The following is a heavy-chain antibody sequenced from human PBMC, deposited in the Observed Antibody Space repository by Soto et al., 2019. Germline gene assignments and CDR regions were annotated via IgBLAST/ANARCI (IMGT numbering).Heavy chain of an antibody. CDR1: GFTFSSYS. CDR2: ISSSSSYI. Sequence: EVQLVASGGGLVKPGGSLRLSCAASGFTFSSYSMNWVRQAPGKGLEWVSSISSSSSYIYYADSVKGRFTIARDKAKNSLYLQMNTLRAEDTAVYYCAREANNPNGFHPWGQGILVHVSS. CDR3: AREANNPNGFHP. D-gene: IGHD1-1*01. J-gene: IGHJ5*02. V-gene: IGHV3-21*01.